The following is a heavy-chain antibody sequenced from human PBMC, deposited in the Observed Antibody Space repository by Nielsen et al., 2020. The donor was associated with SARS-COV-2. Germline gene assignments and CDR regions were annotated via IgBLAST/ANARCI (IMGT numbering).Heavy chain of an antibody. CDR1: GFTFDDYA. V-gene: IGHV3-9*01. CDR3: AKESPLSAFDI. J-gene: IGHJ3*02. Sequence: GGSLRLSCAASGFTFDDYAMHWVRQAPGKGLEWVSGISWNSGSIGYADSVKGRFTISRDNAKNSLYLQMNSLRAEDTALYYCAKESPLSAFDIWGQGTMVTVSS. CDR2: ISWNSGSI.